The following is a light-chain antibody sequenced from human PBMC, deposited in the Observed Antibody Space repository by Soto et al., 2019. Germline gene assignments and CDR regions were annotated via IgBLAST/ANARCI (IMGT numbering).Light chain of an antibody. V-gene: IGKV3-11*01. CDR1: QSVGSY. CDR2: DAS. CDR3: QQRIQWPLT. J-gene: IGKJ4*01. Sequence: EIVMTQSPATLSLSPGERATLSCRASQSVGSYLVWYQQKPGQAPRLLIYDASNRVTGIPARFTGSGSGTDFILTISSLEPEDFAVYCCQQRIQWPLTFGGGTKVESK.